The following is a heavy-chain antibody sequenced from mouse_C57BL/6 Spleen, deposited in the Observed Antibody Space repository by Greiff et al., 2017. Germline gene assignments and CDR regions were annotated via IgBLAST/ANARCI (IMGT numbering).Heavy chain of an antibody. J-gene: IGHJ4*01. D-gene: IGHD2-5*01. V-gene: IGHV5-9*01. CDR2: ISGGGGNT. CDR3: ASSNYDLYAMDY. Sequence: EVKLVESGGGLVKPGGSLKLSCAASGFTFSSYTMSWVRQTPEKRLEWVATISGGGGNTYYPDSVKGRFTISRDNAKNTLYLQMSSLRSEDTALYYCASSNYDLYAMDYWGQGTSVTVSS. CDR1: GFTFSSYT.